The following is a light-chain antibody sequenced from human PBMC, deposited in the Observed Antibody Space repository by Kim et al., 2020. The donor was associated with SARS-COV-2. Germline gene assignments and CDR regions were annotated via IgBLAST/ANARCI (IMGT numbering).Light chain of an antibody. Sequence: SLPSSSDGTSSDVGGYTYVSWSQHHTCKAPTLMIYDVNKRPSGVSSRFSGSKSGNTASLTISGLQAADEADYYCSSYTSSTTSVFGGGTKVTVL. CDR1: SSDVGGYTY. J-gene: IGLJ2*01. CDR2: DVN. V-gene: IGLV2-14*03. CDR3: SSYTSSTTSV.